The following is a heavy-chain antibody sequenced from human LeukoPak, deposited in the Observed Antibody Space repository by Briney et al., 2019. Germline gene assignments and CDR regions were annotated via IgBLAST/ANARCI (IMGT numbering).Heavy chain of an antibody. V-gene: IGHV3-9*01. CDR1: GYPFDDHA. Sequence: GGSLRLSCAASGYPFDDHAMYWVRQAPGKGLEWVSGFSWNSGSIGYADSVKGRFTISRDNAKNSLDLQMSSLRAEDTALYYCAKGSRPKIVDTDFDYWGQGTLVTVSS. CDR2: FSWNSGSI. D-gene: IGHD3-22*01. J-gene: IGHJ4*02. CDR3: AKGSRPKIVDTDFDY.